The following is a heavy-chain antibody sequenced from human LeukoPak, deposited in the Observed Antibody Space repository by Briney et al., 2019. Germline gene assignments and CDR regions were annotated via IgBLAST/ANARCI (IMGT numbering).Heavy chain of an antibody. CDR2: IYSGGST. D-gene: IGHD4-17*01. CDR3: ARDWGYGDYSSAFDI. J-gene: IGHJ3*02. CDR1: GGSISSYY. V-gene: IGHV3-53*01. Sequence: ETLSLTCTVSGGSISSYYWSWVRQAPGKGLEWVSVIYSGGSTYYADSVKGRFTISRDNSKNTLYLQMNSLRAEDTAVYYCARDWGYGDYSSAFDIWGQGTMVTVSS.